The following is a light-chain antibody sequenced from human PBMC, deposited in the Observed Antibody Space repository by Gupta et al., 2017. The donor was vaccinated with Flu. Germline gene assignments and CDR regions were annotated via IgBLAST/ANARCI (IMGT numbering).Light chain of an antibody. Sequence: QSVLTQPPSASGTPGQRVTISCSGSSLNVGSNTVDWYQHLPGTDPKLLSDLNNQRPSGVADRCLCYTTGIYASPQTSGLPSEEEADDYCAGSDAGITSSVFGGGTKVTVL. V-gene: IGLV1-44*01. CDR1: SLNVGSNT. CDR3: AGSDAGITSSV. CDR2: LNN. J-gene: IGLJ3*02.